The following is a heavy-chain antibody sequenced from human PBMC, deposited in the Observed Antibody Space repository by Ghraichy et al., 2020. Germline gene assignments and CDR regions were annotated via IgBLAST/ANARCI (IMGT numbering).Heavy chain of an antibody. CDR3: ARVRVGCSTDICYPP. CDR1: GVTLSRYW. J-gene: IGHJ5*02. CDR2: INEDGIVT. V-gene: IGHV3-7*03. D-gene: IGHD2-2*01. Sequence: GGSLRLSCAASGVTLSRYWMSWVRQVPGKGPEWLANINEDGIVTNYVDSVKGRFTISRDNAKNSIYLEMNSLRAEDTAVYCCARVRVGCSTDICYPPRGQGTLVTVSS.